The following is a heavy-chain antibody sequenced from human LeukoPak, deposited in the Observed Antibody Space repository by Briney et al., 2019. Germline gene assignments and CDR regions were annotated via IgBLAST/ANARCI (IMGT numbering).Heavy chain of an antibody. CDR3: AKDRTYSGNKYNWFDP. CDR1: GFTFSSYA. CDR2: ISGSGGST. V-gene: IGHV3-23*01. Sequence: GSLRLSCAASGFTFSSYAMSWVRQAPGKGREWVSAISGSGGSTYYADPVKGRFTISRDNSKNTLYLQMNSLRAEDTAVYYCAKDRTYSGNKYNWFDPWGQGTLVTVSS. D-gene: IGHD1-26*01. J-gene: IGHJ5*02.